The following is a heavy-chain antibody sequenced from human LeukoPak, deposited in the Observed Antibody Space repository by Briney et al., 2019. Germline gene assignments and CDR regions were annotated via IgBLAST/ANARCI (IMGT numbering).Heavy chain of an antibody. CDR3: ARGRPTTSIASAGVNWFDP. V-gene: IGHV1-46*01. J-gene: IGHJ5*02. Sequence: ASVKVSCKASGYTFTSYYMHWMRQAPGQGLEWMGIINPSGGSTSYAQKFQGRVTITADKSTSTAYMELSSLRSEDTAVYYCARGRPTTSIASAGVNWFDPWGQGTLVTVSS. D-gene: IGHD6-13*01. CDR1: GYTFTSYY. CDR2: INPSGGST.